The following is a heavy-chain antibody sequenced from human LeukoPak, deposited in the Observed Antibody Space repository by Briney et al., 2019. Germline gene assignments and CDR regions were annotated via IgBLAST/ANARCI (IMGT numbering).Heavy chain of an antibody. V-gene: IGHV3-23*01. Sequence: GGTLRLSCAASGFTFSSYGMSWVRQAPGKGLEWVSAISGSGVTTYYADSVKGRFTISRDNSKHTLYLQMNSLRAEDTAVYYCSKWKAIVLVPAARSPIDYWGQGTLVTVSS. CDR3: SKWKAIVLVPAARSPIDY. J-gene: IGHJ4*02. CDR2: ISGSGVTT. D-gene: IGHD2-2*01. CDR1: GFTFSSYG.